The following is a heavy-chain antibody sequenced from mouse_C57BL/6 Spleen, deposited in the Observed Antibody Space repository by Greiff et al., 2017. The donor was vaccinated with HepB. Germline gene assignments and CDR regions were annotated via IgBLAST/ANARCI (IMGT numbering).Heavy chain of an antibody. CDR3: ARLLINFDY. J-gene: IGHJ2*01. Sequence: VQLQQSGAELVNPGASVNLSCKASGYTLTSYWMQWVKQRPGQGLEWIGEINPSNGRTNYNEKFKSKATLTVDKSSSKAYMQLSSPTSEDSAVYYCARLLINFDYWGQGTTLVVSS. V-gene: IGHV1S81*02. D-gene: IGHD2-1*01. CDR2: INPSNGRT. CDR1: GYTLTSYW.